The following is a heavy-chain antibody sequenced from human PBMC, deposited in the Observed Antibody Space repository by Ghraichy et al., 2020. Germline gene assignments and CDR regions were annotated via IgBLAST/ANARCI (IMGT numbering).Heavy chain of an antibody. CDR3: AREVRGYSGYDESYYCDY. D-gene: IGHD5-12*01. Sequence: SQTLSLTCTVSGGSISSYYWSWIRQPPGKGLEWIGYIYYSGSTNYNPSLKSRVTISVDTSKNQFSLKLSSVTAADTAVYYCAREVRGYSGYDESYYCDYWGQGTLVTVSS. J-gene: IGHJ4*02. CDR1: GGSISSYY. CDR2: IYYSGST. V-gene: IGHV4-59*01.